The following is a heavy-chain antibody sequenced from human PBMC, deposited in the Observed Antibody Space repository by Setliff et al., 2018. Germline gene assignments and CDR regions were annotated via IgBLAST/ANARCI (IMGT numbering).Heavy chain of an antibody. CDR2: TIPNFGAT. V-gene: IGHV1-69*05. CDR3: AREGVDSRSSTDYRYYMDV. CDR1: GGPFSSYG. Sequence: SVKVSCKASGGPFSSYGISWVRQAPGQGLEWLGGTIPNFGATNYAQEFQGRVTIITDESTSTAYMELSSLRFEDTAVYYCAREGVDSRSSTDYRYYMDVWGKVTKVTVSS. D-gene: IGHD3-22*01. J-gene: IGHJ6*03.